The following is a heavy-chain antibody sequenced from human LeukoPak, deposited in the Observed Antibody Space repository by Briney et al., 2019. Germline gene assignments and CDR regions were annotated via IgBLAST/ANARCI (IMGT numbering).Heavy chain of an antibody. CDR2: IYTSGST. Sequence: SETLSLTCTVSGGSISSYYWSWIRQPAGKGLEWIGRIYTSGSTNYSPSLKSRVTMSVDTSKNQFSLKLSSVTAAGTAVYYCARVSRGGSYSRHPDYYFDYWGQGTLVTVSS. J-gene: IGHJ4*02. D-gene: IGHD1-26*01. CDR3: ARVSRGGSYSRHPDYYFDY. V-gene: IGHV4-4*07. CDR1: GGSISSYY.